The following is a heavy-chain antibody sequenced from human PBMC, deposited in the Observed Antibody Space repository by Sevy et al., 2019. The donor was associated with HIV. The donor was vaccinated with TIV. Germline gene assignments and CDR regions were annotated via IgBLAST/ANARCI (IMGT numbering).Heavy chain of an antibody. CDR2: INTDGSST. J-gene: IGHJ2*01. D-gene: IGHD3-10*01. CDR3: AKKGGYGSGSYYWYFDL. V-gene: IGHV3-74*01. CDR1: GFSFSSYW. Sequence: GGSLRLSCAASGFSFSSYWMHWVRQAPGKGLVWVSHINTDGSSTSYANSVKGRFNISRDNAKNTLYLQMNSLRAEDTAVYYCAKKGGYGSGSYYWYFDLWGRGTLVTVSS.